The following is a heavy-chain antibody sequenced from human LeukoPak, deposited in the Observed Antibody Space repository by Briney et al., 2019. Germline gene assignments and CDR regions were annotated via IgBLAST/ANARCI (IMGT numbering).Heavy chain of an antibody. CDR1: GFTFSGSA. J-gene: IGHJ4*02. D-gene: IGHD3-3*01. V-gene: IGHV3-73*01. Sequence: GGSLRLSCAASGFTFSGSAMHWVRQASGKGLEWVGRIRSKANSYATAYAASVKGWFTISRDDSKNTAYLQMNSLKTEDTAVYYCTRQDYDFWSGGNDYWGQGTLVTVSS. CDR2: IRSKANSYAT. CDR3: TRQDYDFWSGGNDY.